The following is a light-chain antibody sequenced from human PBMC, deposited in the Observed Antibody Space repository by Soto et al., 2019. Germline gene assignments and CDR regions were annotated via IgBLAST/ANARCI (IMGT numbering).Light chain of an antibody. Sequence: EIVMTQSPATLSVSPGERATLSCRASQSISSYLAWYQQKPGQAPRLLIYGASTRATGIPARFSGSGSGTEFTLTISRLQSEDFAVYYCQQNNNWPLTFGGGTKVEIK. V-gene: IGKV3D-15*01. CDR3: QQNNNWPLT. CDR2: GAS. J-gene: IGKJ4*01. CDR1: QSISSY.